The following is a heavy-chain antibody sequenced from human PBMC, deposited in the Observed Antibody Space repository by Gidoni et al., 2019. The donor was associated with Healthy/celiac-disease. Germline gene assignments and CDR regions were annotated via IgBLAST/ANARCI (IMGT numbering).Heavy chain of an antibody. CDR2: IWYDGSNK. Sequence: SSYGMHWVRQAPGKGLEWVAVIWYDGSNKYYADSVKGRFTISRDNSKNTLYLQMNSLRAEDTAVYYCARGYLTHFDYWGQGTLVTVSS. D-gene: IGHD5-18*01. CDR1: SSYG. CDR3: ARGYLTHFDY. V-gene: IGHV3-33*01. J-gene: IGHJ4*02.